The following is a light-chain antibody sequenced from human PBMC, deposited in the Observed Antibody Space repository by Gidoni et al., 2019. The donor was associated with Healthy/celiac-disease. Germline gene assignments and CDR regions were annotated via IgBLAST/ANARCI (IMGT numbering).Light chain of an antibody. CDR3: QQLNSYPLT. J-gene: IGKJ4*01. V-gene: IGKV1-9*01. CDR1: QGISSY. CDR2: SAS. Sequence: IQWTQAPSSRSASVGARVTLTCRASQGISSYLAWYQQKPGKAPTLLIYSASTLQSGVPSRFRGSLSGTDFTLPISSLPPADFSTYYCQQLNSYPLTFGGGTKVEIK.